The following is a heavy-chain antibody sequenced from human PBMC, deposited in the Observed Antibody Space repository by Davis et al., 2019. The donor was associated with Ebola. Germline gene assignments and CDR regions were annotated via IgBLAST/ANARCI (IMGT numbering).Heavy chain of an antibody. Sequence: GESLKIPRAAPGFTFSSYWMHRVRQAPGKGLVWVSRINSDGSSTSYADSVKDRFTISRDNAKNTLYLQMNSLRAEDTAVYYCASRLLWFGDWGQGTLVTVSS. CDR2: INSDGSST. D-gene: IGHD3-10*01. CDR3: ASRLLWFGD. J-gene: IGHJ4*02. CDR1: GFTFSSYW. V-gene: IGHV3-74*01.